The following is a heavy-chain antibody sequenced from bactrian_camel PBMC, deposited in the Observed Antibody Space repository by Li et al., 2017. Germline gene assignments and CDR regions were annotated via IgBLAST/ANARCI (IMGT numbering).Heavy chain of an antibody. J-gene: IGHJ4*01. CDR3: AADLRCPFKKDDAI. Sequence: HVQLVESGGGSVQAGGSLRLSCAVSGATSSSYYMGWFRQSPGKDREGVASIGRDGSTTYADSVKGRFTISRDNAKNTLYLQMNSLNPEDTAMYICAADLRCPFKKDDAIWGQGTQVTVS. D-gene: IGHD1*01. V-gene: IGHV3S53*01. CDR2: IGRDGST. CDR1: GATSSSYY.